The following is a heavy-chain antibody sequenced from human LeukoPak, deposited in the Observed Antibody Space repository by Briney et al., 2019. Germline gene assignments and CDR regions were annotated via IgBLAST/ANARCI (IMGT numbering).Heavy chain of an antibody. V-gene: IGHV3-23*01. CDR1: GFTFSSYA. CDR2: ISGSGGST. D-gene: IGHD3-22*01. CDR3: AKRYYYDSSGYYYGY. J-gene: IGHJ4*02. Sequence: GGSLRLSCAASGFTFSSYAMSWVRQAPGKGLEWVSAISGSGGSTYYADSVKGRFTISRDNSKNTLYLQMNSLRAEDTAVYYCAKRYYYDSSGYYYGYWGQGTLVTASS.